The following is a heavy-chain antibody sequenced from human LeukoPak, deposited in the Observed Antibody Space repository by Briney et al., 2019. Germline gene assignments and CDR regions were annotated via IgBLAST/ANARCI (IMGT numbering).Heavy chain of an antibody. J-gene: IGHJ3*02. D-gene: IGHD3-22*01. CDR2: IKQDGSEK. CDR1: GFTFSSYW. V-gene: IGHV3-7*01. Sequence: QPGGSLRLSCAASGFTFSSYWMSWVRQAPGKGLEWVANIKQDGSEKYYVDSVKGRFTISRDNAKNSLYLQMNSLRAEDTAVYYCAREYYYDSSSYYLGSAGAFDIWGQGTMVTVSS. CDR3: AREYYYDSSSYYLGSAGAFDI.